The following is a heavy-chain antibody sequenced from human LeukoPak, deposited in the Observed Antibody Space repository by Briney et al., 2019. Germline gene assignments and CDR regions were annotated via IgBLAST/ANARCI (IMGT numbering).Heavy chain of an antibody. J-gene: IGHJ4*02. Sequence: GGSLRLSCAASGFTFSSYSMSWVRQAPGKGLEWVSGISGSGGSTDYADSVKGRFTISRDNSKNTLYLQMNNLRVEDTAVYYCAKDPGYQVVYCFDYWGQGTLVTVSS. CDR2: ISGSGGST. CDR1: GFTFSSYS. CDR3: AKDPGYQVVYCFDY. D-gene: IGHD2-2*01. V-gene: IGHV3-23*01.